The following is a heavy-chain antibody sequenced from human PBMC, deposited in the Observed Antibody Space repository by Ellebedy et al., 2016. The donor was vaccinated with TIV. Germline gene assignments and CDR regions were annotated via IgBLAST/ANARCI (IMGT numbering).Heavy chain of an antibody. CDR1: GYTFTGYH. Sequence: ASVKVSCKASGYTFTGYHIHWARQAPGQGLEWMGWINPNSGGTNYAQKFQGRVTMTRDTSISTAYMELSRLRSDDTAVYYCARDRSGYNWFDPWGQGTLVTVSS. D-gene: IGHD7-27*01. V-gene: IGHV1-2*02. CDR3: ARDRSGYNWFDP. CDR2: INPNSGGT. J-gene: IGHJ5*02.